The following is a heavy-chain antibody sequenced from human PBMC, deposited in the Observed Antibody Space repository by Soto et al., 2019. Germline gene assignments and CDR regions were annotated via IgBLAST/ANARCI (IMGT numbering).Heavy chain of an antibody. D-gene: IGHD6-19*01. CDR1: GGTFSSYA. V-gene: IGHV1-69*13. CDR2: IIPIFGTA. J-gene: IGHJ4*02. Sequence: GASVKVSCKASGGTFSSYAISWVRQAPGQGLEWMGWIIPIFGTANYAQKFQGRVTITADESTSTAYMELSSLRSEDTAVYYCARGVGYSSGWFDYWGQGTLVTVSS. CDR3: ARGVGYSSGWFDY.